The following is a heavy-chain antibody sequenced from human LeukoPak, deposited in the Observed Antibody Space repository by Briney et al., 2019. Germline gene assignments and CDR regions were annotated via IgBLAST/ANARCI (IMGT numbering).Heavy chain of an antibody. CDR3: AELGITMIGGV. V-gene: IGHV3-23*01. J-gene: IGHJ6*04. CDR2: ISSGGGST. Sequence: PGGSLRLSCAASGVTVRSNYMSWVRQAPGKGLEWVSAISSGGGSTYYADSVKGRFTISRDNAKNSLYLQMNSLRAEDTAVYYCAELGITMIGGVWGKGTTVTISS. D-gene: IGHD3-10*02. CDR1: GVTVRSNY.